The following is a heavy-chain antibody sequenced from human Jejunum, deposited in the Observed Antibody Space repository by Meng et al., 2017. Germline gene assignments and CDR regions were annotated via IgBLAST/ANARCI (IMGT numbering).Heavy chain of an antibody. D-gene: IGHD3-3*02. J-gene: IGHJ4*02. Sequence: QVQLVRSGAWVKKPGSSVKVSCKASGYIFTNYGISWVRQAPGQGLEWLGWSGAYNGNTNYAQRLQDRVTMTTDTSTSTAYMELRNLRSDDTAVYYCTRGGMTSETTFFLHWGQGTLVTVSS. V-gene: IGHV1-18*01. CDR1: GYIFTNYG. CDR2: SGAYNGNT. CDR3: TRGGMTSETTFFLH.